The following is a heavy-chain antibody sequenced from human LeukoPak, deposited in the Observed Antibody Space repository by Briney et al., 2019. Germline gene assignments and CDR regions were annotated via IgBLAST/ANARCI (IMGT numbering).Heavy chain of an antibody. D-gene: IGHD3-10*01. CDR1: GYTFTSYG. J-gene: IGHJ5*02. V-gene: IGHV1-18*01. CDR2: ISAYNGNT. CDR3: AREITMVRGVNTYNWFDP. Sequence: ASVKVSCKASGYTFTSYGISWVRQAPRQGLEWMGWISAYNGNTNYAQKLQGRVTMTTDTSTSTAYMELRSLRSDDTAVYYCAREITMVRGVNTYNWFDPWGQGTLVTVSS.